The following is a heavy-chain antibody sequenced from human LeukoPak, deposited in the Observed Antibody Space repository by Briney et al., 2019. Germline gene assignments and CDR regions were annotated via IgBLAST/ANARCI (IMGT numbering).Heavy chain of an antibody. D-gene: IGHD2-2*01. CDR1: GYTFTDYF. V-gene: IGHV1-3*01. CDR2: INAGNGNT. J-gene: IGHJ5*02. CDR3: ARDRAYCSSTSCYELFDP. Sequence: ASVKVSCKASGYTFTDYFMNWMRQAPGQRLEWMGWINAGNGNTKYSQKLQGRVTITRDTSASTAYMQLSSLRSDDTAVYYCARDRAYCSSTSCYELFDPWGQGTLVTVSS.